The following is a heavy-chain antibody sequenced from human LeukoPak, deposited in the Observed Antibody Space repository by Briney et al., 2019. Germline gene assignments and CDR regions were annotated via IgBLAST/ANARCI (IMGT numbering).Heavy chain of an antibody. V-gene: IGHV4-38-2*02. CDR3: ASELVLEWLLRYFDY. D-gene: IGHD3-3*01. CDR1: GYSISSGYY. J-gene: IGHJ4*02. CDR2: IYHSGST. Sequence: PSETLSLTCTVSGYSISSGYYWGWIRQPPGKGLEWIGSIYHSGSTYYNPSLKSRVTISVDTSKNQFSLKLSSVTAADTALYYCASELVLEWLLRYFDYWGQGTLVTVSS.